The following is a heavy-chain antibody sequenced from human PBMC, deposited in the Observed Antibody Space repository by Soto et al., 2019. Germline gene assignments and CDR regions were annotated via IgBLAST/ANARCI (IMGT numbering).Heavy chain of an antibody. V-gene: IGHV1-69*01. CDR1: GGTFSSYA. Sequence: QVQLVQAGAGVYTLGSSVKVSGKAAGGTFSSYAISWVRQAPGQGLEWMGGIISIFGTANYAQKYQGRVTITATESTSRDYMKLRRLGSEDTAVYSCARDATYYYGGESYWGGENSEYCVQGTLVTVST. CDR3: ARDATYYYGGESYWGGENSEY. D-gene: IGHD3-10*01. CDR2: IISIFGTA. J-gene: IGHJ4*02.